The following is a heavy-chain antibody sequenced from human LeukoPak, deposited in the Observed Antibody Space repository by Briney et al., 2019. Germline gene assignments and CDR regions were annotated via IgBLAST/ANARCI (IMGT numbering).Heavy chain of an antibody. CDR1: GGSISSSSYY. CDR3: ARAREYYYDSSGYYYPGYYFDY. D-gene: IGHD3-22*01. CDR2: IYYSGST. Sequence: SETLSLTCTVSGGSISSSSYYWGWIRQPPGKGLEWIVSIYYSGSTYYNPSLKSRVTISVDTSKNQFSLKLSSVTAADTAVYYCARAREYYYDSSGYYYPGYYFDYWGQGTLVTVSS. J-gene: IGHJ4*02. V-gene: IGHV4-39*01.